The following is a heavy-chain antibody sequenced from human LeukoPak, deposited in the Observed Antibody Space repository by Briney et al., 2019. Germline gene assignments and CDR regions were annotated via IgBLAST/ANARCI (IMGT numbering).Heavy chain of an antibody. CDR2: IYYSGST. J-gene: IGHJ2*01. V-gene: IGHV4-59*12. CDR3: ARDRGPGYFDL. CDR1: GGSISSYY. D-gene: IGHD1-14*01. Sequence: PSETLSLTCTVSGGSISSYYWSWIRQPPGKGLEWIGYIYYSGSTNYNPSLKSRVTISVDRSKNQFSLKLSSVTAADTAVYYCARDRGPGYFDLWGRGTLVTVSS.